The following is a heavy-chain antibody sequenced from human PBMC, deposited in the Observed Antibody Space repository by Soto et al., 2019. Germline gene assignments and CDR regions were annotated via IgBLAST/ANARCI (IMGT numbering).Heavy chain of an antibody. CDR1: GYTFTSYG. V-gene: IGHV1-18*01. CDR2: ISAYNANT. J-gene: IGHJ4*02. CDR3: ARDRLGATGDY. D-gene: IGHD1-26*01. Sequence: ASVKVSCKASGYTFTSYGISWVRQAPGQGLEWMGWISAYNANTNHAQKLQGRVTMTTDTSTSTSYMELRSLRSDDSAVYFCARDRLGATGDYWGQGTLVTVS.